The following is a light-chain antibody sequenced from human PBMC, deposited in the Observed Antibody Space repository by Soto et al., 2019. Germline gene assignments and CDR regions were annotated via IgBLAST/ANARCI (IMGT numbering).Light chain of an antibody. Sequence: EMVMTQSPATLSVSPGGRATLSCRASQSVTRNLAWYQHTPGQSPRLLISAASSGATGLPSRFSGSGSGTDFTLTISSLQSEDAAVYYCQQYNNWPQTFGQGTKVDNK. V-gene: IGKV3-15*01. J-gene: IGKJ1*01. CDR1: QSVTRN. CDR2: AAS. CDR3: QQYNNWPQT.